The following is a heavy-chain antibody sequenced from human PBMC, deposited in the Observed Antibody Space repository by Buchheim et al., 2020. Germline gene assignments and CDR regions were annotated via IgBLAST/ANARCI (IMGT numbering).Heavy chain of an antibody. CDR3: ARGGISGGVVVIAPDY. CDR2: IWYDGSTK. D-gene: IGHD3-16*02. CDR1: GFTFSGYA. J-gene: IGHJ4*02. Sequence: QVQLVESGGGVVQPGTSLILSCAGSGFTFSGYAMHWVRQAPGKGLEWVAVIWYDGSTKYYTDSVKGRFTMSRDNSKNEVYLQMNSLRAEDTAVYYCARGGISGGVVVIAPDYWGQGTL. V-gene: IGHV3-33*01.